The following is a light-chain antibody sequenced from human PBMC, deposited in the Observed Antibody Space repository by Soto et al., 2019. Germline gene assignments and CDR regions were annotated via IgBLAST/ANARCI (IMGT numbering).Light chain of an antibody. CDR2: EVS. J-gene: IGLJ1*01. V-gene: IGLV2-18*02. Sequence: QSALTQPPSVSGSPGQSVTISCTGTSSDVGGYNRVSWYQQPPDTAPKVMIYEVSNRPSGVPDRFSGSKSGNTASLTISWLQAEDDADYYCCSFTTSSTYVFGTVTNVTVL. CDR3: CSFTTSSTYV. CDR1: SSDVGGYNR.